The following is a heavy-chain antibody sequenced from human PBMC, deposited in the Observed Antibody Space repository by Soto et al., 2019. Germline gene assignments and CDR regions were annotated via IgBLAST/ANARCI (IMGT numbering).Heavy chain of an antibody. Sequence: PSETLSLTCTVSGGSISSGGYYWSWIRQHPGKGLEWIGYIYYSGSTYYNPSLKSRVTISVDTSKNQFSLKLSSATAADTAVYYCARDGYNQHFFDYWGQGTLVTVSS. V-gene: IGHV4-31*03. D-gene: IGHD3-3*02. J-gene: IGHJ4*02. CDR3: ARDGYNQHFFDY. CDR1: GGSISSGGYY. CDR2: IYYSGST.